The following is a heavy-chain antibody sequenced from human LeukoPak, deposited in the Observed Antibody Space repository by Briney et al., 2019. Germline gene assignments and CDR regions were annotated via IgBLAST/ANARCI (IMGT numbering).Heavy chain of an antibody. J-gene: IGHJ4*02. V-gene: IGHV3-7*01. CDR1: GFTFSSYW. CDR2: IKQDGSEK. CDR3: ARDPRGVGYEALFDY. D-gene: IGHD5-12*01. Sequence: GSLRLSCAASGFTFSSYWMSWVRQAPGRGLEWVANIKQDGSEKYYVDSVKGRFTISRDNAKNSLYLQMNSLRAEDTAVYYCARDPRGVGYEALFDYWGQGTLVTVSS.